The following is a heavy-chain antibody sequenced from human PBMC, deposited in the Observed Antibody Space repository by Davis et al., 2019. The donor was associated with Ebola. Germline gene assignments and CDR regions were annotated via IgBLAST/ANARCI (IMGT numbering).Heavy chain of an antibody. V-gene: IGHV3-74*01. CDR2: INSDGSST. CDR3: ARSPPHDYGDYGGTDY. D-gene: IGHD4-17*01. J-gene: IGHJ4*02. Sequence: PGGSLRLSCAASGFTFSSYWMHWVRQAPGKGLVWVSRINSDGSSTSYADSVKGRFTISRDNAKNTLYLQMNSLRAEDTAVYYCARSPPHDYGDYGGTDYWGQGTLVTVSS. CDR1: GFTFSSYW.